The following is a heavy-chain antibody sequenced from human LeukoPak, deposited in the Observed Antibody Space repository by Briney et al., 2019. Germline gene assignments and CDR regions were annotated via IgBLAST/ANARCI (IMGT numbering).Heavy chain of an antibody. Sequence: SETLSLTCTVSGGSISSYYWSWIRQHPGKGLEWIGYIYYSGSTYYNPSLKSRVTISVDTSKNQFSLKLSSVTAADTAVYYCARSSASGYDFVSPLDYWGQGTLVTVSS. CDR1: GGSISSYY. V-gene: IGHV4-59*06. CDR2: IYYSGST. D-gene: IGHD5-12*01. CDR3: ARSSASGYDFVSPLDY. J-gene: IGHJ4*02.